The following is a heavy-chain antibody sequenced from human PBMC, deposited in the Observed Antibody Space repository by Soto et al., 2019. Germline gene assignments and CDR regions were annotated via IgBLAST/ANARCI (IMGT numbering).Heavy chain of an antibody. CDR1: GFPFGTYT. CDR3: AREGNYHEF. CDR2: ISSSGTYI. D-gene: IGHD1-7*01. J-gene: IGHJ1*01. V-gene: IGHV3-21*01. Sequence: GGSLRLSCETSGFPFGTYTMNWVRQAPGKGLEWVSSISSSGTYIDYADSVEGRFAISRDDAKNSVLLEMTSLRVDDTAVYYCAREGNYHEFWGQGTLVTVSS.